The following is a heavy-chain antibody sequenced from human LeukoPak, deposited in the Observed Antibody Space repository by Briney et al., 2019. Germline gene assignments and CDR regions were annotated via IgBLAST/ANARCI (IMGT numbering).Heavy chain of an antibody. CDR2: IIPIFGTA. J-gene: IGHJ5*02. D-gene: IGHD3-22*01. CDR1: GGTFSSYA. CDR3: ARTGRESFIPPHHYITMIVVGVDP. V-gene: IGHV1-69*13. Sequence: SVKVSCKASGGTFSSYAISWVRQAPGQGLEWMGGIIPIFGTANYAQKFQGRVTITADESTSTAYMELSSLRSEDTAVYYCARTGRESFIPPHHYITMIVVGVDPWGQGTLVTVSS.